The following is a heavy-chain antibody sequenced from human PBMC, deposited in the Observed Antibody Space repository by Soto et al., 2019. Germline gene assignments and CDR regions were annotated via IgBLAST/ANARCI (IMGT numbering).Heavy chain of an antibody. J-gene: IGHJ6*02. CDR1: GFTFSSYA. D-gene: IGHD6-13*01. CDR2: ISYDGSNK. V-gene: IGHV3-30-3*01. CDR3: ARDRISSSWYWADYYYYGMDV. Sequence: SLRLSCAASGFTFSSYAMHWVRQAPGKGLEWVAVISYDGSNKYYADSVRGRFTISRDNSKNTLYLQMNSLRAEDTAVYYCARDRISSSWYWADYYYYGMDVWGQGTTVTVSS.